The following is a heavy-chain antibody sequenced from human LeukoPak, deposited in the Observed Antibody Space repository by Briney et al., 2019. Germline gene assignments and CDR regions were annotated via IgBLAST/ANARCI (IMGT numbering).Heavy chain of an antibody. D-gene: IGHD3-10*01. V-gene: IGHV5-51*01. CDR3: ARRMVRGVISPYYFDY. CDR1: GYSFTSYW. Sequence: PGESLKISCQGSGYSFTSYWIGWVRQMPGKGLEWMGIIYPGDSDLRYSPSFQGQVTISADKSISTAYLQWSSLKASDTAMYYCARRMVRGVISPYYFDYWGQGTLVTVSS. J-gene: IGHJ4*02. CDR2: IYPGDSDL.